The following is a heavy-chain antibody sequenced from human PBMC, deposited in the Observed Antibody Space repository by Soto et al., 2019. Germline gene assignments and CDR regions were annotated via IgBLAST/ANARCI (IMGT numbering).Heavy chain of an antibody. CDR2: IYRGGST. V-gene: IGHV3-53*01. Sequence: EVQLVESGGGLIQPGGSLRLSCAASGFTVSSNYMSWVRQAPGKGLEWVSVIYRGGSTYYADSVKGRFTISRDNSKNTLYLQMNSLRAEDTAVYYCARAPRYCSGGSCYSDYYGMDVWGQGTTVTVSS. CDR1: GFTVSSNY. CDR3: ARAPRYCSGGSCYSDYYGMDV. J-gene: IGHJ6*02. D-gene: IGHD2-15*01.